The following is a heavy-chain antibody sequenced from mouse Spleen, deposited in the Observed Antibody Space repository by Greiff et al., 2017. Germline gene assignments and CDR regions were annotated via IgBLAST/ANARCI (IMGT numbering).Heavy chain of an antibody. CDR1: GYTFTGYW. Sequence: QVQLQQSGAELMKPGASVKLSCKATGYTFTGYWIERVKQRPGSGLEWIGEILPGSGSTNHNEKLKGKAPFTADTSSNTAYMKLSSLTTEDSAIYSCARRVRRYWYFDVWGAGTTVTVSS. J-gene: IGHJ1*01. CDR2: ILPGSGST. D-gene: IGHD2-14*01. V-gene: IGHV1-9*01. CDR3: ARRVRRYWYFDV.